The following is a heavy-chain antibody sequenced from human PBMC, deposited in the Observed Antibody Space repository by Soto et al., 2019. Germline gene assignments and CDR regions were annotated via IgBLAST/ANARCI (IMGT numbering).Heavy chain of an antibody. J-gene: IGHJ4*02. V-gene: IGHV3-23*01. CDR2: VSDSGGRT. CDR1: VSTFSTYA. D-gene: IGHD3-22*01. Sequence: GGSLRLSCAASVSTFSTYAMSCVRQAPGKGLEWVSTVSDSGGRTYYRDSVKGRFTISRDNSMNMVYLQMNSLRVEDTAVYYCAKQMVVAVITTGGFESCGQGA. CDR3: AKQMVVAVITTGGFES.